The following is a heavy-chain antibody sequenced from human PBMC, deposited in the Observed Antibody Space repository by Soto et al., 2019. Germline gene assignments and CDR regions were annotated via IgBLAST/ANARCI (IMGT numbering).Heavy chain of an antibody. CDR1: GGTFSSYA. Sequence: QVQLVQSGAEVKKPGSSVKVSCKASGGTFSSYAISWVRQAPGQGLEWMGGIIPIFGTANYAQKFQGSVTITADESTSTAYMELSSLRSEDTAVYYCRFRYSSGYGMDVWGQGTTVTVSS. V-gene: IGHV1-69*01. D-gene: IGHD6-25*01. CDR2: IIPIFGTA. J-gene: IGHJ6*02. CDR3: RFRYSSGYGMDV.